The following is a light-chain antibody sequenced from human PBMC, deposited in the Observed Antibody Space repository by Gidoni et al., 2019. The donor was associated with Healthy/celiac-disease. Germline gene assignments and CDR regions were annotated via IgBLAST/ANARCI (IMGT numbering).Light chain of an antibody. Sequence: DIQMTQSPSSLSASVGDRVTITCRASQSISSYLNWYQQKPGKAPKLLIYAASRLQSGVPSRFSGSGSGTDFTLTSSSLQPEDVATYYCQQSYSTPLTFGGGTKVEIK. CDR1: QSISSY. CDR3: QQSYSTPLT. V-gene: IGKV1-39*01. CDR2: AAS. J-gene: IGKJ4*01.